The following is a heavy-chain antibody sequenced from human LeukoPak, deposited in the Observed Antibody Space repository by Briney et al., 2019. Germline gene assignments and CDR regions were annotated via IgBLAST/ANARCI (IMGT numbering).Heavy chain of an antibody. CDR2: ISAYNGNT. CDR1: GYTFTSYG. V-gene: IGHV1-18*01. J-gene: IGHJ4*02. CDR3: ARDPINDFWSGYYTGGSFDY. D-gene: IGHD3-3*01. Sequence: ASVKVSCKASGYTFTSYGISWVRQAPGQGLEWMGWISAYNGNTNYAQKLQGRVTMTTDTSTSTAYMELRSLRPDDTAVYYCARDPINDFWSGYYTGGSFDYWGQGTLVTVSS.